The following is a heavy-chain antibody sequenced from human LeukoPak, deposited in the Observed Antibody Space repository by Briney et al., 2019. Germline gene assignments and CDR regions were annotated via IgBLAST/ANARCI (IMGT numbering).Heavy chain of an antibody. J-gene: IGHJ4*02. CDR2: IYYSGST. V-gene: IGHV4-39*01. Sequence: SETLSLTCTVSGGSISSSRDYWAWIRQPPGKGLEWIANIYYSGSTYYSPSLKSRVTISVDTSKNQFSLKLSSVTAADTAVYYCARHSAPLALDYWGQGTLVTVSS. CDR3: ARHSAPLALDY. D-gene: IGHD6-13*01. CDR1: GGSISSSRDY.